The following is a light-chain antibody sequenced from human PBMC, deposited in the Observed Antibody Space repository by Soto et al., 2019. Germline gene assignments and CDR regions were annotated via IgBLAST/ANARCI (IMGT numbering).Light chain of an antibody. CDR3: EQNYSPPLT. Sequence: DLQMTQSPFALSASVGDRVAVTCRTSQKINNYLNWYQQKPGKAPKLLIYGAFSVQSGVPLRFSGSGSGTEFTFTISSLQPEDFAIYYCEQNYSPPLTFGQGTRLEIK. J-gene: IGKJ5*01. CDR1: QKINNY. V-gene: IGKV1-39*01. CDR2: GAF.